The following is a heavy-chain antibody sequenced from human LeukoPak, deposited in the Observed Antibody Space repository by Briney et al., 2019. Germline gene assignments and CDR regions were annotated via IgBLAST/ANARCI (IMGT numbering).Heavy chain of an antibody. CDR1: GYTFTSYF. D-gene: IGHD6-19*01. J-gene: IGHJ4*02. V-gene: IGHV1-46*01. CDR3: ARDPEGSGCYFDY. CDR2: INPSGGST. Sequence: ASVKVSCKASGYTFTSYFMHWVRQAPGQGLEWMGIINPSGGSTSYAQKFQGRVTMTRDTSTNMVYMELTSLRSEDTAVYYCARDPEGSGCYFDYWGQGTLVTVSS.